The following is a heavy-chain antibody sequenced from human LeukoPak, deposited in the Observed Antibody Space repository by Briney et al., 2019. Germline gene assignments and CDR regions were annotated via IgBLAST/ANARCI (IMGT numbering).Heavy chain of an antibody. Sequence: GASVKVSCKASGGTFSSYAISWVRQAPGQGLEWMGGIIPIFGTANYAQKFQGRVTITADESTSTAYMELSSLRSEDTAVYYCARVGKIFGVNDAFDIWGQGTMVTVSS. D-gene: IGHD3-3*01. CDR1: GGTFSSYA. CDR2: IIPIFGTA. J-gene: IGHJ3*02. V-gene: IGHV1-69*01. CDR3: ARVGKIFGVNDAFDI.